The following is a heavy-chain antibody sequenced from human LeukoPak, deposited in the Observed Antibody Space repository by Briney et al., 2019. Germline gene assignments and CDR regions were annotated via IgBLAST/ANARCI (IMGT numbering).Heavy chain of an antibody. CDR2: ISSSGSTI. D-gene: IGHD2-2*01. Sequence: GGSLRLSCAASGFTFSSYEMNWVRQAPGKGLEWVSYISSSGSTIYYADSVKGRFTISRDNARNSLYLQMNSLRAEDTAVYYCARDRADCSSTSCFRYYGMDVWGQGTTVTVSS. CDR1: GFTFSSYE. J-gene: IGHJ6*02. CDR3: ARDRADCSSTSCFRYYGMDV. V-gene: IGHV3-48*03.